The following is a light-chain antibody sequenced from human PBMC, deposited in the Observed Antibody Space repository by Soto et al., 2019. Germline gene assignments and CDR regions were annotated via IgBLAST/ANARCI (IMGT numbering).Light chain of an antibody. V-gene: IGKV3D-7*01. J-gene: IGKJ4*01. Sequence: VLTQSPATLSLSPGGRAILSCRASQTASRYYLSWYQKKPGQPPRLLIYGASTRATGVPDRFSGSGSGADFTLTISSLQPEDFAVYYCQQALTFGGGTTVE. CDR3: QQALT. CDR2: GAS. CDR1: QTASRYY.